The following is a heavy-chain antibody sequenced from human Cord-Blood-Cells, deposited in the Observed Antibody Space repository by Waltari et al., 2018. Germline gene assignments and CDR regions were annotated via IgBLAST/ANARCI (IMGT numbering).Heavy chain of an antibody. V-gene: IGHV4-4*07. Sequence: QVQLQESGPGLVKPSETLSLTCTVSGGSISSYYWSWIRQPAGKGLEWIGRIYTSGSTDYSPPLKVRVAMSVDTSKNQFSLKLSSVTAADMAVYYCARGITMVRGVTGWFDPWGQGTLVTVSS. J-gene: IGHJ5*02. CDR2: IYTSGST. CDR3: ARGITMVRGVTGWFDP. D-gene: IGHD3-10*01. CDR1: GGSISSYY.